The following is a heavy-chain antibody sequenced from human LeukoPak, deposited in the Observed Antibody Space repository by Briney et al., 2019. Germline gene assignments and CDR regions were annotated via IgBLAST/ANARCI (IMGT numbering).Heavy chain of an antibody. J-gene: IGHJ4*02. CDR1: GYTFTGYY. D-gene: IGHD3-22*01. V-gene: IGHV1-2*02. CDR2: INPNSGGT. CDR3: ASGRPTYYYDSSGYYEYYFDY. Sequence: ASVKVSCKASGYTFTGYYMHWVRQAPGQGLEWMGWINPNSGGTNYAQKFQGRVTMTRDTSISTAYMELSRLRSDDTAVYYCASGRPTYYYDSSGYYEYYFDYWGQGTLVTVSS.